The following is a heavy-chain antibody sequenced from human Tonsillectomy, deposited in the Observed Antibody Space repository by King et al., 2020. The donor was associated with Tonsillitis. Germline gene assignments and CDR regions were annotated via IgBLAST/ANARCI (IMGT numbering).Heavy chain of an antibody. J-gene: IGHJ4*02. CDR3: ASSTSTVVRTHDY. V-gene: IGHV4-38-2*02. Sequence: QLQESGPGLVKPSETLSLTCTVSGYSISSCYYWGWIRQPPGKGLEWIGSIYHSGSTYYNPSLKSRVTISVDTSKNQFSLKLSSVTAADTAVYYCASSTSTVVRTHDYWGQGTLVTVSS. CDR1: GYSISSCYY. CDR2: IYHSGST. D-gene: IGHD4-23*01.